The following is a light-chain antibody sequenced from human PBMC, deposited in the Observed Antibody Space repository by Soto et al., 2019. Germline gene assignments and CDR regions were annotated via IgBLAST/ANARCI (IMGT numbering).Light chain of an antibody. CDR3: QQYHKWPPIT. J-gene: IGKJ5*01. Sequence: EIVMTQSPATLSVSPGERATLSCRASQSVSSNLAWYQQKPGQAPRLLISGASTRATGIPARFSGSGSGTEFTLTISSLQSEDFAVYYCQQYHKWPPITFGQGTRLEIK. CDR1: QSVSSN. CDR2: GAS. V-gene: IGKV3-15*01.